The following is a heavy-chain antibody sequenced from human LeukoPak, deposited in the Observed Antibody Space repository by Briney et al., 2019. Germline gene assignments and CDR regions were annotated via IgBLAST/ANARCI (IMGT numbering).Heavy chain of an antibody. D-gene: IGHD3-22*01. Sequence: PGGPLRLSCAASGFTFSSYGMHWVRQAPGKGLEWVAVISYDGSNKYYADSVEGRFTISGDNSKNTLYLQMNSLRAEDTAVYYCAKDLSQSYYDSSGYSVDYWGQGTLVTVSS. CDR2: ISYDGSNK. CDR3: AKDLSQSYYDSSGYSVDY. V-gene: IGHV3-30*18. J-gene: IGHJ4*02. CDR1: GFTFSSYG.